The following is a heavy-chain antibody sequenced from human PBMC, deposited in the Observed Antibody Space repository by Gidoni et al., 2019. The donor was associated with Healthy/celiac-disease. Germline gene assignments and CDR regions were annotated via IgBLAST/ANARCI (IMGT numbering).Heavy chain of an antibody. D-gene: IGHD3-10*01. Sequence: QVQLVESGGGGVQPGRSLGLSCAASGFTFSSYGMHWVRQAPGKGLEWVAVICYDGSNKYYADSVKGRFTISRDNSKNTLYLQMNSLRAEDTAVYYCARDKVRYSIDYYFDYWGQGTLVTVSS. V-gene: IGHV3-33*01. CDR1: GFTFSSYG. J-gene: IGHJ4*02. CDR2: ICYDGSNK. CDR3: ARDKVRYSIDYYFDY.